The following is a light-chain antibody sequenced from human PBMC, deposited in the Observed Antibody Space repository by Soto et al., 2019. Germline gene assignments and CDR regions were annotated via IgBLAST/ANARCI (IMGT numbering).Light chain of an antibody. J-gene: IGLJ2*01. CDR1: SSNIGNNY. CDR3: GTWDSALSALV. V-gene: IGLV1-51*01. Sequence: QSVLTQPPLVSAAPGQKVTISCSGSSSNIGNNYVSWYQQLPGTAPKLLIYYNNKRPSGIPDRFSGSKSGTSATLGITGLQTGDEADYYCGTWDSALSALVFGGGTKLTVL. CDR2: YNN.